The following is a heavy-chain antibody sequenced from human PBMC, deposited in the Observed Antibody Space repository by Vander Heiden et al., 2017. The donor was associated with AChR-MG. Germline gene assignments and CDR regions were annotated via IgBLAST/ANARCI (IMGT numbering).Heavy chain of an antibody. V-gene: IGHV4-34*01. CDR2: INHSGNT. J-gene: IGHJ5*02. CDR1: GGSFSGYY. D-gene: IGHD3-9*01. Sequence: QVQLQQWGAGLLKPSETLSLTCAVYGGSFSGYYWSWIRQPPGKGLEWIGEINHSGNTNYNPSLKSRVTISVDTSKNQFSLKLSSVTAADTAVYYCARGPLLRDILTGYRWGSSAFDPWGQGTLVTVSS. CDR3: ARGPLLRDILTGYRWGSSAFDP.